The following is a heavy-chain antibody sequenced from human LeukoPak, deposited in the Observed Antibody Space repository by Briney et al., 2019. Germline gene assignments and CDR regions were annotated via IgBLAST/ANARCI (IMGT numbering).Heavy chain of an antibody. J-gene: IGHJ4*02. D-gene: IGHD3-22*01. CDR1: GGSISSFY. CDR3: ARDAYPKNYYDSSGYLPYYFDS. CDR2: IYYSGST. Sequence: SETLSLTCSVSGGSISSFYLRWIRQPPAKGLDWIGCIYYSGSTSYNSSLKNRVTISVDTSKNQYTLKLNSVTAADTAMYYCARDAYPKNYYDSSGYLPYYFDSWGQGTLVTVAS. V-gene: IGHV4-59*01.